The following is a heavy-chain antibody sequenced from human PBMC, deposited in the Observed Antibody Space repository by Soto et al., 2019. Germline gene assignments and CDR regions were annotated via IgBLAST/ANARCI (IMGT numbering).Heavy chain of an antibody. D-gene: IGHD2-15*01. CDR3: AKSKLLLDGMDV. CDR2: ISGSGGST. J-gene: IGHJ6*02. CDR1: GFTFGTYA. V-gene: IGHV3-23*01. Sequence: PGESLKISCAASGFTFGTYAMSWVRQAPGKGLEWVSAISGSGGSTYYADSVKGRFTISRDNSKNTLYLQMNSLRAEDTAVYYCAKSKLLLDGMDVWGQGTTVTVSS.